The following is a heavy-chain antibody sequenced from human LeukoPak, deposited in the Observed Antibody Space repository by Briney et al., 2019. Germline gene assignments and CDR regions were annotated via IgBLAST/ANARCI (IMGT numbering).Heavy chain of an antibody. CDR3: ARQVFVPGGSYPNCFDP. V-gene: IGHV4-39*01. Sequence: SETLSLTCTVSGGSISSSSYYWGWIRQPPGKGLEWIGSIYYSGSTYYNPSLKSRVTISVHTSKNQLYLKLSSVTAADTAVYYCARQVFVPGGSYPNCFDPWGQGTLVTVSS. CDR1: GGSISSSSYY. D-gene: IGHD2-15*01. J-gene: IGHJ5*02. CDR2: IYYSGST.